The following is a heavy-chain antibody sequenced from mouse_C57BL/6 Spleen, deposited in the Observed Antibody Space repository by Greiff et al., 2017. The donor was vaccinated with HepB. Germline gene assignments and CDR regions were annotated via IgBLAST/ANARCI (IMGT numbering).Heavy chain of an antibody. Sequence: QVQLQQPGAELVMPGASVMLSCTASGYSFTSYWMRWVKQRPGRGLEWVGEIDPSASYTNYNQKFKGKSTWTVPKSSSTAYMQLSSLTSEDSAVYYCARSGYYGSSLDDWGQGTTLTVSS. CDR2: IDPSASYT. D-gene: IGHD1-1*01. CDR3: ARSGYYGSSLDD. V-gene: IGHV1-69*01. CDR1: GYSFTSYW. J-gene: IGHJ2*01.